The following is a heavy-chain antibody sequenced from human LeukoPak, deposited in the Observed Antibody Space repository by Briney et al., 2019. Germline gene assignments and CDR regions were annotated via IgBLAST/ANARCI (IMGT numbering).Heavy chain of an antibody. CDR3: AVLAVARPPNP. J-gene: IGHJ5*02. Sequence: ASVKVSSKASGGTFSSYAISWVRQAPGQGLEWMGGIIPIFGTANYAQKFQGRVTITADKSTSTAYMELSSLRSEDTAVYYCAVLAVARPPNPWGQGTLVTVSS. CDR1: GGTFSSYA. V-gene: IGHV1-69*06. CDR2: IIPIFGTA. D-gene: IGHD6-19*01.